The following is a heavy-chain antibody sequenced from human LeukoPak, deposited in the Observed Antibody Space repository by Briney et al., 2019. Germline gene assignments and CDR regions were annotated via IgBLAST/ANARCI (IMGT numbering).Heavy chain of an antibody. CDR2: ISSSGGYT. CDR1: GFTFSSYW. V-gene: IGHV3-21*04. D-gene: IGHD2-2*02. J-gene: IGHJ3*02. Sequence: PGGSLRLSCAASGFTFSSYWMHWVRQAPGKGLEWVSTISSSGGYTYYTDSVKGRFTISRDNSMNTLHLQMNSLRAEDTAVYYCYGISGDCSSTSCYRADIWGQGTMVTVSS. CDR3: YGISGDCSSTSCYRADI.